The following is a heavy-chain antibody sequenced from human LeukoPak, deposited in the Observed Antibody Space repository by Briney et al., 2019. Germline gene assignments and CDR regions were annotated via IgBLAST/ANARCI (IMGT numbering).Heavy chain of an antibody. CDR3: ARGNIATTEDV. V-gene: IGHV3-21*01. CDR1: GFTFSSYS. D-gene: IGHD6-13*01. J-gene: IGHJ6*04. Sequence: GGSLRLSCAASGFTFSSYSMNWVRQAPGKGLEWVSSISTNSIYIYYADSVKGRLTISRDNAKHSLYLQMNSLRAEDTAVYYCARGNIATTEDVWGKGTTVTVSS. CDR2: ISTNSIYI.